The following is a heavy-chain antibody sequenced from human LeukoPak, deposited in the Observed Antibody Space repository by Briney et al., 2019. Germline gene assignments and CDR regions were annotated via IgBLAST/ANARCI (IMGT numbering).Heavy chain of an antibody. Sequence: TGGSLRLSCAASGFTFSSYWMHWVRQAPGKGLEWVSAISGSGGSTYYADSVKGRFTISRDNSKNTLYLQMNSLRAEDTAVYYCTTVGDFWSGFDYWGQGTLVTVSS. CDR3: TTVGDFWSGFDY. J-gene: IGHJ4*02. CDR1: GFTFSSYW. D-gene: IGHD3-3*01. V-gene: IGHV3-23*01. CDR2: ISGSGGST.